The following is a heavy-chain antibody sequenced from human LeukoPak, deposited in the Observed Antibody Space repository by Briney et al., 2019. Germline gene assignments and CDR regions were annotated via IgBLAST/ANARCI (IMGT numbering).Heavy chain of an antibody. CDR2: FSTYNGNP. Sequence: ASVKVSCKASGYTFTTYGISWVRPAPGQGLEWMGWFSTYNGNPTYVQNLQDRVTMTTDTSTNTAYMEQRSLRSDDTAVYYCARDSGRIAANFDYWGQGTLVTVSS. J-gene: IGHJ4*02. CDR3: ARDSGRIAANFDY. CDR1: GYTFTTYG. V-gene: IGHV1-18*01. D-gene: IGHD6-13*01.